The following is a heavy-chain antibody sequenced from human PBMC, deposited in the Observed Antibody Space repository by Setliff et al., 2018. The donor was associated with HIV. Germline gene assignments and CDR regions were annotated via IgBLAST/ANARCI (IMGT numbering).Heavy chain of an antibody. V-gene: IGHV4-28*01. J-gene: IGHJ4*02. CDR3: ARTRGRALLSYYFDS. CDR2: VSYSGST. CDR1: GYSISRGYF. Sequence: LSLTCAVSGYSISRGYFWVSVRQPPGRGLEWIGYVSYSGSTSYNPSLNSRVTMSVDASRDQFSLKLSSVTAADTAVYYCARTRGRALLSYYFDSWGQGRLVTVSS.